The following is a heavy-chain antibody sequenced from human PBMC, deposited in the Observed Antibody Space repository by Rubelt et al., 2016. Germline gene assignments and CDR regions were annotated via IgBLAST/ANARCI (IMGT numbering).Heavy chain of an antibody. CDR3: ARGDIVATMTDY. D-gene: IGHD5-12*01. J-gene: IGHJ4*02. CDR1: GFTFSDYY. CDR2: ISSSGSTI. V-gene: IGHV3-11*04. Sequence: VQLVESGGGLVQPGGSLRLSCAASGFTFSDYYMSWIRQAPGKGLEWVSYISSSGSTICYVDSVTGRFTMSRDNAKNSLYLQMNGLGAEDTAVYYCARGDIVATMTDYGGQGTLVSVSS.